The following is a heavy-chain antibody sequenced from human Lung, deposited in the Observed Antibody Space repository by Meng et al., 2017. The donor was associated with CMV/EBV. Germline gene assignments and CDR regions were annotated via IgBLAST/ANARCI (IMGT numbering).Heavy chain of an antibody. D-gene: IGHD1-7*01. CDR1: GYTFSNFG. CDR2: ISSYNGDT. CDR3: ARDKGGSINWYSFNLLGIDY. Sequence: ASVKVSCKGSGYTFSNFGFSWVRQVPGHGLEWMGWISSYNGDTKYAQKFQDRVTMTTDISTTTAYLDLRSLRSDDTAVYYCARDKGGSINWYSFNLLGIDYWGQGTLVTVSS. J-gene: IGHJ4*02. V-gene: IGHV1-18*01.